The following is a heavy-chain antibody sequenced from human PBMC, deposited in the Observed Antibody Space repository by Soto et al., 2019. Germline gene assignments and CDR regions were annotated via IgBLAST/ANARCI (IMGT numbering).Heavy chain of an antibody. D-gene: IGHD6-13*01. CDR3: ARSMRQGSNRPDY. J-gene: IGHJ4*02. Sequence: GCSLTLSCEASGFSFNDHYMSWSRQAPGKGLEWISYISNTNAYTIYADSVRGRFTISRDNAKNSLYLQMTSLRVEDTAVYYCARSMRQGSNRPDYWGQGTLVPVSS. CDR2: ISNTNAYT. V-gene: IGHV3-11*06. CDR1: GFSFNDHY.